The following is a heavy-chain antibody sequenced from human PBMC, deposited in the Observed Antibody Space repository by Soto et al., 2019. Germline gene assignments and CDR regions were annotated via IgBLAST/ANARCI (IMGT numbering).Heavy chain of an antibody. D-gene: IGHD7-27*01. CDR3: AKDNWGYDAFDI. Sequence: QVQLVESGGGVVQPGRSLRLSCAASGFTFSSYGMHWVRQAPGKGLEWVAVISYDGSNKYYADSVKGRFTISRDNSKNTLYLQMNSLRAEDTAVCYCAKDNWGYDAFDIWGQGTMVTVSS. CDR1: GFTFSSYG. V-gene: IGHV3-30*18. J-gene: IGHJ3*02. CDR2: ISYDGSNK.